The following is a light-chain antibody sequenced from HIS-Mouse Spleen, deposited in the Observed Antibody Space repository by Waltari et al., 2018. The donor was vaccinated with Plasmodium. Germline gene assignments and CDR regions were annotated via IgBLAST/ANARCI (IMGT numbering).Light chain of an antibody. Sequence: QAVLTQPSSLSASPGASASLTCTLRSGINVGTYRIYCYQQKPGSPPQYLLRYKSDSDKQQGSGVPIRFSGYKDGSANAGILLISGLQSEDEADYYCMIWHSSAWVFGGGTKLTVL. CDR3: MIWHSSAWV. CDR2: YKSDSDK. V-gene: IGLV5-45*03. J-gene: IGLJ3*02. CDR1: SGINVGTYR.